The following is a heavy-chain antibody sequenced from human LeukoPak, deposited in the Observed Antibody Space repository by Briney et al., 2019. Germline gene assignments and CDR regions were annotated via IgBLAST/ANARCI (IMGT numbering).Heavy chain of an antibody. J-gene: IGHJ5*02. CDR3: ARGRSAALPRQNCFDP. Sequence: GASVKVPCKASGYTFSNYDINWVRQATGQGLEWMGWMNPNSGNTGYAQNFQGRVTMTRNTSVSTAYMELSSLTSEDTAVYYCARGRSAALPRQNCFDPWGQGTLVTVSS. CDR2: MNPNSGNT. CDR1: GYTFSNYD. V-gene: IGHV1-8*01. D-gene: IGHD3-3*01.